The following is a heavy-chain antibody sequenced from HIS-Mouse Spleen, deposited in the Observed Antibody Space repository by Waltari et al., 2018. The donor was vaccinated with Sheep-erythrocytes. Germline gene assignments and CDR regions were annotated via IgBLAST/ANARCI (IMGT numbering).Heavy chain of an antibody. Sequence: QVQLVESGGGVVQPGRSLRFSCAASGFTFSSYGMHWVRQAPGKGLGWVAVISYDGSNKYYADSVKGRFTISRDNSKNTLYLQMNSLRAEDTAVYYCAKVTNSGSYDWDYWGQGTLVTVSS. CDR1: GFTFSSYG. V-gene: IGHV3-30*18. CDR2: ISYDGSNK. J-gene: IGHJ4*02. D-gene: IGHD1-26*01. CDR3: AKVTNSGSYDWDY.